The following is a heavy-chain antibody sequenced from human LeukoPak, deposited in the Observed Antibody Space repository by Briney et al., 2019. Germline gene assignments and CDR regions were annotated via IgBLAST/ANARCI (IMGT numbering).Heavy chain of an antibody. CDR2: ISYDGSNK. J-gene: IGHJ6*04. CDR3: ARAKLYYYGSGPMDV. V-gene: IGHV3-30*03. D-gene: IGHD3-10*01. CDR1: GFTFSSYG. Sequence: PGRSLRLSCAASGFTFSSYGMHWVRQAPGKGLEWVAVISYDGSNKYYADSVKGRFTISRDNSKNTLYLQMNSLRAEDTAVYYCARAKLYYYGSGPMDVWGKGTTVTVSS.